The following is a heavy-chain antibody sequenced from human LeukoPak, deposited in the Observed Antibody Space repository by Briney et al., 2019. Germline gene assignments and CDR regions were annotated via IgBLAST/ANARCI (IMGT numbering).Heavy chain of an antibody. CDR2: INTNTGNP. J-gene: IGHJ6*03. D-gene: IGHD5-18*01. Sequence: GASVKVSCKASGYTFTNYAINWVRQAPGQGLEWMGWINTNTGNPTYAQGFTGRFVFSLDTSVSTAYLQISSLKAEDTAVYYCARTTEGGYTYGYFYYYYMDVWGKGTTVTISS. CDR3: ARTTEGGYTYGYFYYYYMDV. CDR1: GYTFTNYA. V-gene: IGHV7-4-1*02.